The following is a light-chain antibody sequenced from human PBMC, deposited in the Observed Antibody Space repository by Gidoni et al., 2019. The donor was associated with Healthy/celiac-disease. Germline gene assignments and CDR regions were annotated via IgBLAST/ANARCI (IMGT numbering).Light chain of an antibody. Sequence: DIQMTYSSSSLSASVGDRVTITCRASQSISSYLNWYQQKPGKAPKLLIYAASSLQSGVPSRFSGSGSGTDFTLTISSLQPEDFATYYCQQSYSTPMYTFGQGTKLEIK. CDR2: AAS. CDR1: QSISSY. V-gene: IGKV1-39*01. J-gene: IGKJ2*01. CDR3: QQSYSTPMYT.